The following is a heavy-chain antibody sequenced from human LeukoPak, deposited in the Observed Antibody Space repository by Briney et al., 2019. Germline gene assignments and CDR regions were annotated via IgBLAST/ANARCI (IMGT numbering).Heavy chain of an antibody. CDR1: GFTFSSYE. J-gene: IGHJ2*01. CDR3: ARIYGDYLFYWYFDL. D-gene: IGHD4-17*01. CDR2: ISSSGSTI. V-gene: IGHV3-48*03. Sequence: QPGGSLRLSCAASGFTFSSYEMNWVRQAPGKGLEWVSYISSSGSTIYYADSVKGRFTISRDNAKNSLYLQMNSLRAEDTAVYYCARIYGDYLFYWYFDLWGRGTLVTVSS.